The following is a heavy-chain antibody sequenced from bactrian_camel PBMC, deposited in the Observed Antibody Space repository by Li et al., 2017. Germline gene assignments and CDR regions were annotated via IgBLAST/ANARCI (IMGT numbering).Heavy chain of an antibody. CDR1: TISSNRYR. J-gene: IGHJ6*01. Sequence: QVQLVESGGGSVQTGGSLRLSCSGNTISSNRYRMGWFRQAPGKERERVANIDSDGSTSYADSVKGRFTISKDNAKNTLYLQMNSLKAEDTAIYYCAARSCWSRYFGYWGQGTQVTVS. D-gene: IGHD1*01. CDR2: IDSDGST. CDR3: AARSCWSRYFGY. V-gene: IGHV3S53*01.